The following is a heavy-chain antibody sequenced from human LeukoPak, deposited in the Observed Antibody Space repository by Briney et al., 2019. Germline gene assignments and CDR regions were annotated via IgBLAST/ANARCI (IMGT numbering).Heavy chain of an antibody. V-gene: IGHV4-34*01. CDR2: INHSGST. CDR1: GGSFSGYY. CDR3: ARGGVMYSNSWYGLKTFDY. Sequence: PSETLSLTCAVYGGSFSGYYWSWIRQPPGKGLEWIGEINHSGSTNYNPSLKSRVTISVDTSKNQFSLKLSSVTAADTAVYYCARGGVMYSNSWYGLKTFDYWGQGTLVTVSS. J-gene: IGHJ4*02. D-gene: IGHD6-13*01.